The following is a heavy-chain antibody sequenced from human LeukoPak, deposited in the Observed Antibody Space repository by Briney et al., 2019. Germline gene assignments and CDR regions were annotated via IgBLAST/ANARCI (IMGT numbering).Heavy chain of an antibody. CDR1: GGSFSGYY. V-gene: IGHV4-34*01. J-gene: IGHJ4*02. CDR3: ARIQLWSRGYFDY. D-gene: IGHD5-18*01. Sequence: PSETLSLTCAVYGGSFSGYYWSWIRQPPGKGLEWIGEINHSGSTNYNPSLKSRVTISVDTSKNQFSLKLSSVTAADTAVYYCARIQLWSRGYFDYWGQGTLVTVSS. CDR2: INHSGST.